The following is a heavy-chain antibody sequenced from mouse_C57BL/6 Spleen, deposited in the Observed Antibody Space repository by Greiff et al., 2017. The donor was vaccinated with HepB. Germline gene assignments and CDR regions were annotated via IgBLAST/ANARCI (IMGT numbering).Heavy chain of an antibody. CDR3: ARRDYGSSYWYFDV. J-gene: IGHJ1*03. D-gene: IGHD1-1*01. Sequence: QVQLQQSGAELVKPGASVKLSCKASGYTFTSYWMHWVKQRPGQGLEWIGMIHPNSGSTNYNEKFKSKATLTVDKSSSTAYMQLSSLTSEDSAVYYGARRDYGSSYWYFDVWGTGTTVTVSS. CDR1: GYTFTSYW. CDR2: IHPNSGST. V-gene: IGHV1-64*01.